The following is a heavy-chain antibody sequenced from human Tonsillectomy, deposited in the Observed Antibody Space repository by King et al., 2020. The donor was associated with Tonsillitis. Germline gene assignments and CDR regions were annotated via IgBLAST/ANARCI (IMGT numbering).Heavy chain of an antibody. CDR1: GGSISSSSYY. Sequence: QLQESGPGLVKPSETLSLTCTVSGGSISSSSYYWGWIRQPPGQGLEWIGTFYYSGNIYYNPSLKTRVTISVDMSKNQFSLKLSSVTAADTAGYYCAQGSRGGDNWGQGTLVTVSS. CDR2: FYYSGNI. J-gene: IGHJ4*02. CDR3: AQGSRGGDN. D-gene: IGHD3-16*01. V-gene: IGHV4-39*01.